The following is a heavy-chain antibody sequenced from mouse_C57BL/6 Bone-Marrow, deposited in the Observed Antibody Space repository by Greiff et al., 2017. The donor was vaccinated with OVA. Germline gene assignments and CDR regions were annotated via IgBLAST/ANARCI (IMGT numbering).Heavy chain of an antibody. J-gene: IGHJ3*01. CDR2: IDPEDGDT. D-gene: IGHD1-1*01. CDR3: TTGYYGSSYVGFAY. CDR1: GFNIKDYY. V-gene: IGHV14-1*01. Sequence: EVKLQESGAELVRPGASVKLSCTASGFNIKDYYMHWVKQRPEQGLEWIGRIDPEDGDTEYAPKFQGKATMTADTSSNTAYLQLSSLTSEDTAVYYCTTGYYGSSYVGFAYWGQGTLVTVSA.